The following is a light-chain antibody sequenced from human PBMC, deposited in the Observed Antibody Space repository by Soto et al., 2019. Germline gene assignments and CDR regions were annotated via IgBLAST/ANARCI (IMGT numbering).Light chain of an antibody. CDR1: QSVGST. J-gene: IGKJ1*01. CDR3: KQYNEWRET. Sequence: EIVMTQSPATLSVSPGERATLSCRASQSVGSTLAWSQQTVGQAPMLLIYDASATSTVIPARFSGSGSGTEFTLTISTLQSEYFAVYYCKQYNEWRETFGQGTKVKIK. V-gene: IGKV3-15*01. CDR2: DAS.